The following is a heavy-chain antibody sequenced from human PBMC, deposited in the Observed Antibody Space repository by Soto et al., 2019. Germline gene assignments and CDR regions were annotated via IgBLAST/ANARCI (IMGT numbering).Heavy chain of an antibody. Sequence: PGGSLRLSCAASGFTVSNNYMSWVRQAPGKGLEWVSVIYRGGSTYYADSVKGRFTISRDNSKNTLYLQMSSLRSEDTAVYYCASAYCGGDCSNYYYGMDVWGQGTTVTVSS. CDR3: ASAYCGGDCSNYYYGMDV. V-gene: IGHV3-66*01. J-gene: IGHJ6*02. CDR2: IYRGGST. D-gene: IGHD2-21*02. CDR1: GFTVSNNY.